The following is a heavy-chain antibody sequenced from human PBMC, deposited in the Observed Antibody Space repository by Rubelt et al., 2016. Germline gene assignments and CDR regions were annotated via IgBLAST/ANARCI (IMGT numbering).Heavy chain of an antibody. CDR2: ISYTGST. J-gene: IGHJ5*02. Sequence: QVQLQESGPGLVKPSETLSLTCTVSGGSITTYYWSWIRQPPGKGLEWIGYISYTGSTKYSPSLKSRVAISVDTSKNQFSLRRSSATAADTAVYYCARKNNRVRFGETNNWFDPWGQGALVTVSS. D-gene: IGHD3-10*01. CDR3: ARKNNRVRFGETNNWFDP. CDR1: GGSITTYY. V-gene: IGHV4-59*08.